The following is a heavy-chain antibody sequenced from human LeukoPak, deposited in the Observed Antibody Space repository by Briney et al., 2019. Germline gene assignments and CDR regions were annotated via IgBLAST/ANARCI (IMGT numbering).Heavy chain of an antibody. J-gene: IGHJ4*02. CDR1: GFTFSSYS. Sequence: GGSLRLSCAASGFTFSSYSMNWVRQAPGKGLEWVSSISSSSSYIYYADSVKGRFTISRDNAKNSLYLQMNSPRAEDTAVYYCARDIAVAGFDYWGQGTLVTVSS. V-gene: IGHV3-21*01. D-gene: IGHD6-19*01. CDR2: ISSSSSYI. CDR3: ARDIAVAGFDY.